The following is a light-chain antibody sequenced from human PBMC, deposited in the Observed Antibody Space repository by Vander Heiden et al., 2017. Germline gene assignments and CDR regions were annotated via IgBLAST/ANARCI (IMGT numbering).Light chain of an antibody. V-gene: IGKV1-5*03. CDR2: KAS. Sequence: DIQMTQAPSTLSASVGERVTITCRASQSISAWLAWYQQKPGKAPKVLIYKASTLKSGVPSRFSGSGFGTEFTLTISSLQPDDFATYYCQQFGSYLWTFGQGTKVEFK. CDR1: QSISAW. J-gene: IGKJ1*01. CDR3: QQFGSYLWT.